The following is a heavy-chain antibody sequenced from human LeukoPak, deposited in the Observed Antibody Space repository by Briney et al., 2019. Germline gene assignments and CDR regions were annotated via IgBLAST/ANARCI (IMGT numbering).Heavy chain of an antibody. CDR2: ISSSGSTI. CDR3: ARSGGWYPKWDYFDY. CDR1: GFTFSSYE. J-gene: IGHJ4*02. D-gene: IGHD6-19*01. Sequence: GGSLRLSCAASGFTFSSYEMNWVRQAPGKGLEWVSYISSSGSTIYYADSVKGRFTISRDNAKNSLYLQMNSLRAEDTAVYYCARSGGWYPKWDYFDYWGQGTLVTVSS. V-gene: IGHV3-48*03.